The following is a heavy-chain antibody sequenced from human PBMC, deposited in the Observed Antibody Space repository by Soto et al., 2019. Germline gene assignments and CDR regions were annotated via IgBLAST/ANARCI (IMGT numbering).Heavy chain of an antibody. J-gene: IGHJ5*02. V-gene: IGHV5-51*01. Sequence: GESLKISCRTSGYKFTSYWIAWVRQMPGKGLEWMGIIFPSDSDTRFSPSFQGQVNIPPDRSTSTAFLQCASLKAWDIALYFWSAKDKSGYFNSFDPWGQGXLVTVSS. D-gene: IGHD3-22*01. CDR1: GYKFTSYW. CDR3: SAKDKSGYFNSFDP. CDR2: IFPSDSDT.